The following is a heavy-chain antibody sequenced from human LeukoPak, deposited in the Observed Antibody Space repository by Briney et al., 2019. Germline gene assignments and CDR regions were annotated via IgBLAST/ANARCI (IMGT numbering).Heavy chain of an antibody. CDR2: IYTSGST. CDR3: ARDSTIFGVPDAFDI. Sequence: PSQTLSLTCTASGGSISSGSYYWSWIRQPAGKGLEWIGRIYTSGSTNYNPSLKSRVTISVDTSKNQFSLKLSSVTAADTAVYYCARDSTIFGVPDAFDIWGQGTMVTVSS. D-gene: IGHD3-3*01. CDR1: GGSISSGSYY. V-gene: IGHV4-61*02. J-gene: IGHJ3*02.